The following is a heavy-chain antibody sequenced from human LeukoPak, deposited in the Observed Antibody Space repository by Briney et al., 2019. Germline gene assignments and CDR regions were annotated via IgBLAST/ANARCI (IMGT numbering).Heavy chain of an antibody. CDR2: INWNGGST. D-gene: IGHD1-26*01. J-gene: IGHJ6*03. V-gene: IGHV3-20*04. CDR1: GFTFDDYG. CDR3: ARDREVGATSSTSGYYYMDV. Sequence: GGSLRLSCAASGFTFDDYGMSWVRQAPGKGLEWVSGINWNGGSTGYADSVKGRFTISRDNAKNSLYLRMNSLRAEDTALYYCARDREVGATSSTSGYYYMDVWGKGTTVTVSS.